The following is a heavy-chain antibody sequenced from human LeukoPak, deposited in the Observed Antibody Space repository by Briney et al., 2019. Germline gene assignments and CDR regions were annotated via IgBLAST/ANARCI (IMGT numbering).Heavy chain of an antibody. CDR2: INSDGSST. CDR1: GFTFSSYW. J-gene: IGHJ3*02. CDR3: AKDSGVGMATTFSILDI. D-gene: IGHD5-24*01. V-gene: IGHV3-74*01. Sequence: GGSLRLSCAASGFTFSSYWMHWVRRAPGKGLVWVSRINSDGSSTSYADSVKGRFTISRDNAKNTLYLQMNSLRAEDTAVYYCAKDSGVGMATTFSILDIWGQGTMVTVSS.